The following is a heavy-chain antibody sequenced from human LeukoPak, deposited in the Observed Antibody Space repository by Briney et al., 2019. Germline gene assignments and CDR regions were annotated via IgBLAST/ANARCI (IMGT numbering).Heavy chain of an antibody. V-gene: IGHV4-59*01. J-gene: IGHJ4*02. D-gene: IGHD4-17*01. Sequence: PSETLSLTCTVSGGSISSYYWSWLRQPPGKGLEWIGYIYYSGSTNYNPSLKSRVTISVDTSKNQFSLKLSSVTAADTAVYYCASLDYGDYYFDYWGQGTLVTVSS. CDR2: IYYSGST. CDR1: GGSISSYY. CDR3: ASLDYGDYYFDY.